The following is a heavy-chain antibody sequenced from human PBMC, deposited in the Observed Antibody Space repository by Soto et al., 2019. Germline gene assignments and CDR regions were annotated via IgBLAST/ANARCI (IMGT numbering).Heavy chain of an antibody. CDR3: ARYRREAVAGYTLDN. CDR1: GGSISSNY. D-gene: IGHD6-13*01. Sequence: SETLSLTCTVSGGSISSNYWTWIRQPPGKGLEWIGYVYNSGSTNYNPSLKSRVTISEDTSKSQFSLKVDSMTTADTAVYYCARYRREAVAGYTLDNWGQGILVTVSS. CDR2: VYNSGST. V-gene: IGHV4-59*01. J-gene: IGHJ4*02.